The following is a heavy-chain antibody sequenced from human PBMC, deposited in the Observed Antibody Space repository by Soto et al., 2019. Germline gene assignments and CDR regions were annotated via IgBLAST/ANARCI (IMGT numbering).Heavy chain of an antibody. D-gene: IGHD6-13*01. CDR3: AHLIPSSRYYGMDV. CDR1: GGTSSSYA. CDR2: IIPIFGTA. Sequence: SVKVSCKASGGTSSSYAISWVRQAPGQGLEWMGGIIPIFGTANYAQKFQGRVTITADESTSTAYMELSSLRSEDTAVYYCAHLIPSSRYYGMDVWGQGTTVTVSS. J-gene: IGHJ6*02. V-gene: IGHV1-69*13.